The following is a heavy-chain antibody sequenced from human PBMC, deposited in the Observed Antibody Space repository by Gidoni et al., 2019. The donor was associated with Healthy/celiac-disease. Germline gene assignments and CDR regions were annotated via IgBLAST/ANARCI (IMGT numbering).Heavy chain of an antibody. CDR2: ISSSSSYI. J-gene: IGHJ4*02. Sequence: EVRLVESGGGLVKTGGSLRLSCAASGFTFSRYSMNWVRQAPGKGLEWVSSISSSSSYIYYADSVKGRFTISRDNAKNSLYLQMNSLRAEDTAVYYCARWGYGDSFGNYWGQGTLVTVSS. CDR1: GFTFSRYS. V-gene: IGHV3-21*01. CDR3: ARWGYGDSFGNY. D-gene: IGHD4-17*01.